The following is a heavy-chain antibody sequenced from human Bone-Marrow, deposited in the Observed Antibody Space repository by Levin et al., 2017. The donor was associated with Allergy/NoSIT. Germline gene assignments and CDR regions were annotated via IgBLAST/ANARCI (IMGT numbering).Heavy chain of an antibody. CDR2: ISGSGGST. V-gene: IGHV3-23*01. CDR3: AKSGISDSSSWYLIDY. CDR1: GFTFSSYA. Sequence: GGSLRLSCAASGFTFSSYAMSWVRQAPGKGLEWVSAISGSGGSTYYADSVKGRFTISRDNSKNTLYLQMNSLRAEDTAVYYCAKSGISDSSSWYLIDYWGQGTLVTVSS. D-gene: IGHD6-13*01. J-gene: IGHJ4*02.